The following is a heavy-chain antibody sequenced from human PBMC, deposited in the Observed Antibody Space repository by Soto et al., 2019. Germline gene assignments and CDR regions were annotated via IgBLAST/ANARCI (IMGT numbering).Heavy chain of an antibody. D-gene: IGHD3-10*01. CDR2: INHSGST. J-gene: IGHJ4*02. Sequence: RSLTCAVYGGSFSGYYWSWIRQPPGKGLEWIGEINHSGSTNYNPSLKSRVTISVDTSKNQFSLKLSSVTAADTAVYYCARGRWVRGVFDYWGQGTLVTVSS. CDR1: GGSFSGYY. CDR3: ARGRWVRGVFDY. V-gene: IGHV4-34*01.